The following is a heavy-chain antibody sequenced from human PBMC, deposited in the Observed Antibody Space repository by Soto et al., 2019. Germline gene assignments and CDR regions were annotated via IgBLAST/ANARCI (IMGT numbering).Heavy chain of an antibody. D-gene: IGHD3-16*01. CDR2: IFHSGST. CDR1: GVSVTSDDFY. Sequence: QVQLQQSGPGLVKPSETLSLTCTVSGVSVTSDDFYWTWIRQPPGKGLEWIGHIFHSGSTSYSSSLQGRVTISKDTSRKPFPLAPLSAAAGDTAVYYCAGGTLIEAGGGDATTSAFGVWGQRTMVTVSS. V-gene: IGHV4-61*03. CDR3: AGGTLIEAGGGDATTSAFGV. J-gene: IGHJ3*01.